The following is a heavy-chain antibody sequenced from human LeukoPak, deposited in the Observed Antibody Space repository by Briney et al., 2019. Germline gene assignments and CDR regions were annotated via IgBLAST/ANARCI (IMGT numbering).Heavy chain of an antibody. CDR2: IIPIFGTA. J-gene: IGHJ3*02. D-gene: IGHD6-19*01. CDR1: GGTFSSYA. CDR3: ARGSYSSGWYSWGLDAFDI. V-gene: IGHV1-69*13. Sequence: ASVKVSCKASGGTFSSYAISWVRQAPGQGLEWMGGIIPIFGTANYAQKFQGRVTITADESTSTAYMELSSLRSEDTAVDYCARGSYSSGWYSWGLDAFDIWGQGTMVTVSS.